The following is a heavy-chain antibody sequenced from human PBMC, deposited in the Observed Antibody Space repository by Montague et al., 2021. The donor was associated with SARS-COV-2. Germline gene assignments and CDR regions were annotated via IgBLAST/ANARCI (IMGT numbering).Heavy chain of an antibody. V-gene: IGHV4-34*01. Sequence: SETLSLTCAVYGGSFSGYYWSWIRQPPGKGLEWIGEINHSGSTNYNPSLKSRVTISVDTSKNQFSLKLSSATAADTAVYYCARGRYSSSWYGLRNWLDPWGQGTLVTVSS. CDR2: INHSGST. D-gene: IGHD6-13*01. J-gene: IGHJ5*02. CDR1: GGSFSGYY. CDR3: ARGRYSSSWYGLRNWLDP.